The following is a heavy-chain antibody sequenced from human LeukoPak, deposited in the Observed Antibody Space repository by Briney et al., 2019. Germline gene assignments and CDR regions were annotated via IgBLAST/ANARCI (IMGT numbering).Heavy chain of an antibody. Sequence: GGSLRLSCAASGFTFSSYGMHWVRQAPGKGLEWVAVISYDGSNKYYADSVKGRFTISRDNSKNTLYLQMNSLRAEDTAVYYCAKDPWFGGDKGYWGQGTLVTVSS. CDR1: GFTFSSYG. CDR2: ISYDGSNK. V-gene: IGHV3-30*18. CDR3: AKDPWFGGDKGY. D-gene: IGHD3-10*01. J-gene: IGHJ4*02.